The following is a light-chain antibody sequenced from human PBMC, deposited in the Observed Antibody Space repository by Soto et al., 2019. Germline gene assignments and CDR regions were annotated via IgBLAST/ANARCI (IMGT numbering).Light chain of an antibody. V-gene: IGLV7-43*01. Sequence: QTVVTQEPSLIVSPGGTVTLTCASSTGAVTSGYYPNWFQQKPGQAPRALIYDTNNKHSWTPARFSGSLLGGKAALTLSGVLPEDEAEYYCLLYYGGVRVFGGGTKLTVL. CDR1: TGAVTSGYY. CDR3: LLYYGGVRV. CDR2: DTN. J-gene: IGLJ3*02.